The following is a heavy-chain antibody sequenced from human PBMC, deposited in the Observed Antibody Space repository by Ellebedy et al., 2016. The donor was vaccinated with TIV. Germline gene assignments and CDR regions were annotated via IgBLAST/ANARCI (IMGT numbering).Heavy chain of an antibody. CDR3: ARDLEGGSWAFDI. CDR1: GGTFSSYA. CDR2: IIPIFGTA. V-gene: IGHV1-69*13. Sequence: SVKVSXXASGGTFSSYAISWVRQAPGQGLEWMGGIIPIFGTANYAQKFQGRVTITADESTSTAYMELSSLRSEDTAVYYCARDLEGGSWAFDIWGQGTMVTVSS. J-gene: IGHJ3*02. D-gene: IGHD1-26*01.